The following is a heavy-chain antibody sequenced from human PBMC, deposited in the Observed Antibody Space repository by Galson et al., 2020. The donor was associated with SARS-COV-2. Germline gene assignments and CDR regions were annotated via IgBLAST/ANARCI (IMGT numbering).Heavy chain of an antibody. CDR3: ARGDMGNDYFDY. CDR1: GFTFSSYW. V-gene: IGHV3-74*01. J-gene: IGHJ4*02. D-gene: IGHD7-27*01. Sequence: GGSLRLSCAASGFTFSSYWMHWVRQAPGKGLVWVSRIYSEGSSTSYADSVKGRFTISGYNAKNTLYLQMNSLRAEDTAVYYCARGDMGNDYFDYWGQGTLVTVSS. CDR2: IYSEGSST.